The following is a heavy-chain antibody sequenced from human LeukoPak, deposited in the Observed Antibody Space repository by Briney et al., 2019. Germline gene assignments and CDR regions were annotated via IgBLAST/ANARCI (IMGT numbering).Heavy chain of an antibody. CDR3: ARDLIAAAGPFDY. CDR1: GGSISSGSYY. CDR2: IYTSGST. J-gene: IGHJ4*02. V-gene: IGHV4-61*02. D-gene: IGHD6-13*01. Sequence: SQTLSLTCTVSGGSISSGSYYWSWIRQPAGKGLEWIGRIYTSGSTNYNPSLKSRVTISVDTSKNQFSLKLSSVTAADTAVYYCARDLIAAAGPFDYWGQGTLVTVSS.